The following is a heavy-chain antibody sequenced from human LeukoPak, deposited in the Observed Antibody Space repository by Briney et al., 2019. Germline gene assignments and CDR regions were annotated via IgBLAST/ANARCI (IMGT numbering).Heavy chain of an antibody. Sequence: ASVKVSCKASGGTFSSYAISWVRQAPGQGLEWMGRIIPIFGIANYAQKFQGRVTITADKSTSTAYMELSSLRSVDTAVYYCARDLCGGDCYSFDYWGQGTLVTVSS. J-gene: IGHJ4*02. D-gene: IGHD2-21*02. CDR1: GGTFSSYA. CDR3: ARDLCGGDCYSFDY. CDR2: IIPIFGIA. V-gene: IGHV1-69*04.